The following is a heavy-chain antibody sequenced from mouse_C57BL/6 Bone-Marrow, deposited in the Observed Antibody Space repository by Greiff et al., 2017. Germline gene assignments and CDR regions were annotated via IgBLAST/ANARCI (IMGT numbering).Heavy chain of an antibody. J-gene: IGHJ2*01. CDR2: ISIGGSYT. Sequence: EVKLMESGGDLVKPGGSLKLSCAASGFTFSSYGMSWVRQTPDKRLEWVATISIGGSYTYYPDSVKGRFTISRDNAKNTLYLQMSSLKSEDTAMYYCARHTGPVYFDYWGQGTTLTVSS. V-gene: IGHV5-6*01. D-gene: IGHD4-1*01. CDR1: GFTFSSYG. CDR3: ARHTGPVYFDY.